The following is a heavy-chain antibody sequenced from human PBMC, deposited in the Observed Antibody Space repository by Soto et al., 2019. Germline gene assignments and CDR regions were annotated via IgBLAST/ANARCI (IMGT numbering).Heavy chain of an antibody. V-gene: IGHV3-9*01. J-gene: IGHJ6*02. D-gene: IGHD6-13*01. CDR3: AKAYGSRAYYYYYGMDV. CDR2: ISWNSGSI. CDR1: GFTFDDYA. Sequence: GGSLRLSCAASGFTFDDYAMHWVRQAPGKGLEWVSGISWNSGSIGYADSVKGRFTISRDNAKNSLYLQMNSLRAEDTALYYCAKAYGSRAYYYYYGMDVWGQGTTVTVSS.